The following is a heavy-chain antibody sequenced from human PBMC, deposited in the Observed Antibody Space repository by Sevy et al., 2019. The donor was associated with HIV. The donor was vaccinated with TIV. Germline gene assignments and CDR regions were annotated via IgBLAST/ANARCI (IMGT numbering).Heavy chain of an antibody. Sequence: GGSLRLSCAASGFTFSSYGMHWVRQAPGKGLEWVAVISYDGSNKYYADSVKGRFTISRDNSKNTLYLQMNSLRAEDTAVYYCAKPVVGVNLGSSVRDNWFDPWGQGTLVTVSS. J-gene: IGHJ5*02. D-gene: IGHD6-6*01. CDR2: ISYDGSNK. CDR3: AKPVVGVNLGSSVRDNWFDP. V-gene: IGHV3-30*18. CDR1: GFTFSSYG.